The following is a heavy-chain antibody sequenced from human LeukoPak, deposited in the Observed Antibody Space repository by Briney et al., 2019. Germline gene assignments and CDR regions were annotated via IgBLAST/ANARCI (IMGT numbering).Heavy chain of an antibody. V-gene: IGHV1-69*05. CDR1: GGTFSSYA. CDR2: IMPIFRTA. J-gene: IGHJ4*02. CDR3: ASGVHDSSGALGD. Sequence: SVKVSCKASGGTFSSYAISWVRQAPGQGLEWVGGIMPIFRTANYAQKFQGRVTVTTDESAGIVYMELSSLRSEDTAVYYCASGVHDSSGALGDWGQGTLVTVSS. D-gene: IGHD3-22*01.